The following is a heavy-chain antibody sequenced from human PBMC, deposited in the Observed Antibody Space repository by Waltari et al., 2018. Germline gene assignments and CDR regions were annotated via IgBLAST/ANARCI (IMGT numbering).Heavy chain of an antibody. Sequence: QVHLAQSGAEVRKPGASVKVSCKASGYTFASYDIHWVRQATGQGLEWLGWMNPKSGNSGYAQKFQCRVTLTRNTSITTAYMEVSSLRSEDTALYYCARGRGFLESLMYWGQGTLVTVSS. CDR3: ARGRGFLESLMY. CDR1: GYTFASYD. D-gene: IGHD3-3*01. V-gene: IGHV1-8*03. CDR2: MNPKSGNS. J-gene: IGHJ4*02.